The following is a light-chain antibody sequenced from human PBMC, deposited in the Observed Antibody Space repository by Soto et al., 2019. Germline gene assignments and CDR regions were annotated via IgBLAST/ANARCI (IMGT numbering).Light chain of an antibody. CDR3: QQYGGSPFT. Sequence: EVVLTQSPGTLSLSPGERATLSCRASQSVSSSYLAWYQQKPGQAPRLLIYGASSRPTGIPDRFSGSGSGTDFTLTISRLEPEDFAVYYCQQYGGSPFTFGPGTKVDI. V-gene: IGKV3-20*01. CDR2: GAS. CDR1: QSVSSSY. J-gene: IGKJ3*01.